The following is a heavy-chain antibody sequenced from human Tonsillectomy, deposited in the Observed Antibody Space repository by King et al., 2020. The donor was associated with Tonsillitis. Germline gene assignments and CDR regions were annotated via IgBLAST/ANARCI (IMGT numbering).Heavy chain of an antibody. CDR2: ISYDGTNK. CDR3: ARDFHCCSGCYMDYYGLHV. CDR1: GFSFSSHA. V-gene: IGHV3-30*04. J-gene: IGHJ6*01. D-gene: IGHD3-10*02. Sequence: VQLVESGGGVVQPGRSLRLSCAASGFSFSSHAIHWVRQAPGKGLEWVALISYDGTNKYYADSVKGRFTISRDNSKNTLYLQMNSLRAEDTAVYYCARDFHCCSGCYMDYYGLHVWG.